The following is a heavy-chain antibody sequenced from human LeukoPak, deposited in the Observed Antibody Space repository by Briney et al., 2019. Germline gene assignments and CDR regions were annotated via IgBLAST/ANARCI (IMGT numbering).Heavy chain of an antibody. J-gene: IGHJ5*02. Sequence: ASVKVSCKASGGTFSSYAISWVRQAPGQGLEWMGGIIPIFGTANYAQKFQGRVTITADESTSTAYMELRSLRSDDTAVYYCARDGHSSGLGWFDPWGQGTLVTVSS. CDR2: IIPIFGTA. CDR3: ARDGHSSGLGWFDP. V-gene: IGHV1-69*13. D-gene: IGHD3-22*01. CDR1: GGTFSSYA.